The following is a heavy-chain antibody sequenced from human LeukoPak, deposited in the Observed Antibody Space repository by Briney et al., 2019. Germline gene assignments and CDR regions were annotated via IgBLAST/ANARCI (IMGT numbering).Heavy chain of an antibody. V-gene: IGHV4-34*01. Sequence: SETLSLTCAVYGGSLSSYYWSWIRQPPGEGLEWIGEINHSGNTYYNPTLKSRVTISVDTSKNQFSLELNSVTAADTAVYYCASKYNFGENWGQGTLVTVSS. CDR2: INHSGNT. D-gene: IGHD1-1*01. J-gene: IGHJ4*02. CDR1: GGSLSSYY. CDR3: ASKYNFGEN.